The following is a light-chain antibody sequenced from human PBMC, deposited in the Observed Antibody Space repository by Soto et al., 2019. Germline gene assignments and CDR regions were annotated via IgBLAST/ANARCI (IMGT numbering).Light chain of an antibody. CDR2: DVS. CDR1: SINFGGYNY. Sequence: QTVLTEAASASWSSGWLFCIFCIAVSINFGGYNYVSWYQQHPGKAPKLMIYDVSNRPSGVSNRFSGSKSGNTASLTISGLQAEDEADYYCSSYTSSSTPYVFGTGTKVTVL. J-gene: IGLJ1*01. V-gene: IGLV2-14*01. CDR3: SSYTSSSTPYV.